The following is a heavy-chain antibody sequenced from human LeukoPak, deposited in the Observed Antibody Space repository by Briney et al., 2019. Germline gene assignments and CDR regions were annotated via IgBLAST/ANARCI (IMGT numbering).Heavy chain of an antibody. CDR3: AKDMGYIVATNYFDY. Sequence: PGGSLRLSCAASGFTFDDYAMHWVRQAPGKGLEWVSGISWNSGSIGYADSVKGRFTISRDNAKNSLYLQMNSLRAEDTALYYCAKDMGYIVATNYFDYWGQGTLVTVSS. D-gene: IGHD5-12*01. CDR1: GFTFDDYA. V-gene: IGHV3-9*01. J-gene: IGHJ4*02. CDR2: ISWNSGSI.